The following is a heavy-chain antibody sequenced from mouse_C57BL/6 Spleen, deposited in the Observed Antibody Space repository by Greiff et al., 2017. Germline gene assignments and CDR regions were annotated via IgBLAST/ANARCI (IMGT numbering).Heavy chain of an antibody. J-gene: IGHJ4*01. CDR2: INPYNGGT. V-gene: IGHV1-19*01. CDR1: GYTFTDYY. CDR3: ARGEDYYYGQTSGYAMDY. D-gene: IGHD1-1*01. Sequence: EVQLQESGPVLVKPGASVKMSCKASGYTFTDYYMNWVKQSHGKSLEWIGVINPYNGGTSYNQKFKGKATLTVDKSSSTAYMELNSLTSEDSAVYYCARGEDYYYGQTSGYAMDYWGQGTSVTVSS.